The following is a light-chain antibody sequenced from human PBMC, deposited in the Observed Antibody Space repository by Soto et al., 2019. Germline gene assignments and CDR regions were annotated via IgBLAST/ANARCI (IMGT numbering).Light chain of an antibody. J-gene: IGLJ1*01. V-gene: IGLV2-14*01. Sequence: QSALTQPASVSGSPGQSITISCTGTSSDVGGYNYVSWYQQHPGKAPKLMIYDVSNRPSGVSNRFSGSKSGNTASLTISGLQAEDEAHYYCSSYTSSSTLYVFGTGIKLTVL. CDR3: SSYTSSSTLYV. CDR2: DVS. CDR1: SSDVGGYNY.